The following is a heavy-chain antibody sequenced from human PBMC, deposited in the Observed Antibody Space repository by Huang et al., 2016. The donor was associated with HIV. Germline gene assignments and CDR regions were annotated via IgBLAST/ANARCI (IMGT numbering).Heavy chain of an antibody. D-gene: IGHD2-2*01. V-gene: IGHV1-69*01. CDR3: ARESNIVVVPHTIKFFDY. Sequence: QVQLVQSGAEVKKPGSSVKVSCKASGGSFSKQVFSWVGQGPGQGVEWRGGIVPIFGTTNYAQKFQGRVTITADESTGTAYLELSSLRSEDTAVYFCARESNIVVVPHTIKFFDYWGQGTLVTVSS. CDR2: IVPIFGTT. J-gene: IGHJ4*02. CDR1: GGSFSKQV.